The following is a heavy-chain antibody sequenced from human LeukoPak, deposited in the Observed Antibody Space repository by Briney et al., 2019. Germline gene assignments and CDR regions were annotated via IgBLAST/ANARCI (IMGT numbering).Heavy chain of an antibody. J-gene: IGHJ4*02. CDR3: GSGPYYAESLKGRLTISRDNGDSTLYLQMNNLRTYDTALYYCASEGGYKGPFDY. V-gene: IGHV3-74*01. D-gene: IGHD3-22*01. CDR1: WCTFSISC. Sequence: GASLRLSCPASWCTFSISCIRWVRQGPGEGLGWVLFIGSVGATTYYADSVEGRFTIYRDKVENTLFLQMNSLRTEPTAINWDGSGPYYAESLKGRLTISRDNGDSTLYLQMNNLRTYDTALYYCASEGGYKGPFDYWGRGTLVTVSS. CDR2: IGSVGATT.